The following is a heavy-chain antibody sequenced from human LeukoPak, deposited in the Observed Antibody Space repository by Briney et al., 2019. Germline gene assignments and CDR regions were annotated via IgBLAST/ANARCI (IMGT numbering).Heavy chain of an antibody. J-gene: IGHJ1*01. D-gene: IGHD3-22*01. Sequence: SLRLSCAASGFTFSSYGMRWVRQTPGKGLWWVAVISFDAGHQYYVLRVKGRLTIPKDNSKITLYLQMNSVRPEGTGVYCFAKGTGDSGQYYESNNYYLGCDCGGQGTRVSVSS. CDR3: AKGTGDSGQYYESNNYYLGCDC. CDR2: ISFDAGHQ. V-gene: IGHV3-30*18. CDR1: GFTFSSYG.